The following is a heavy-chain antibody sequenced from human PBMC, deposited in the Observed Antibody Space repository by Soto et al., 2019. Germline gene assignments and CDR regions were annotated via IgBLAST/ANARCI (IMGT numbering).Heavy chain of an antibody. CDR1: GGSISTGGYY. D-gene: IGHD3-22*01. V-gene: IGHV4-31*01. CDR3: AREFKDYDSSVGWFDP. CDR2: IYYSGST. J-gene: IGHJ5*02. Sequence: QVQLQESGPGLVKPSQTLSLTCTVSGGSISTGGYYWSWIRQHPGKGLEWIGSIYYSGSTYYNPSLKSLVTISVDTSKNQFSLKLSSVTAADTAVYYCAREFKDYDSSVGWFDPWGQGTLVTVSS.